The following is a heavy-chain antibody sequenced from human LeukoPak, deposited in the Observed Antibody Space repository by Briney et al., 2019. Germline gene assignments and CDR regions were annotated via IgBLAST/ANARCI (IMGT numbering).Heavy chain of an antibody. J-gene: IGHJ5*02. CDR2: ISSSSSTI. V-gene: IGHV3-48*04. CDR1: GFTFSSYS. D-gene: IGHD3-10*01. Sequence: GGSLRLSCAASGFTFSSYSMNWVRQAPGKGLEWVSYISSSSSTIYYADSVKGRFTISRDNANNSLYLQMNSLRAEDTAVYYCARGRGGLLWFGEFSSWGQGTLVTVSS. CDR3: ARGRGGLLWFGEFSS.